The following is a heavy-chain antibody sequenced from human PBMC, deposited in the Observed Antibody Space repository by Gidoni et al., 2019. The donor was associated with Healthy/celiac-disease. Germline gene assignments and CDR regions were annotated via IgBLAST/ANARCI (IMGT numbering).Heavy chain of an antibody. J-gene: IGHJ4*02. D-gene: IGHD6-13*01. Sequence: QLQLQESGPGLVKPSETLSLTCTVPGGSISSSSYYWGWIRQPPGKGLEWIGSIYYSGSTYYNPSLKSRVTISVDTSKNQFSLKLSSVTAADTAVYYCARKSSSRHFDYWGQGTLVTVSS. V-gene: IGHV4-39*01. CDR3: ARKSSSRHFDY. CDR1: GGSISSSSYY. CDR2: IYYSGST.